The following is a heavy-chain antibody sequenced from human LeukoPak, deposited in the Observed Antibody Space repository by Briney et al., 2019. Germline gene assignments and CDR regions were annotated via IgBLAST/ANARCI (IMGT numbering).Heavy chain of an antibody. CDR3: ARGDSGYYHHFDY. Sequence: GGSLRLSCAASGFTFSSYWMSWVRQAPGKGLEWLANIKQDGTEKYYVDSVKGRFTISRDNAKNSLYLQMNSLRAEDTAVYYCARGDSGYYHHFDYWGQGTLVTVSS. CDR1: GFTFSSYW. D-gene: IGHD3-22*01. CDR2: IKQDGTEK. V-gene: IGHV3-7*03. J-gene: IGHJ4*02.